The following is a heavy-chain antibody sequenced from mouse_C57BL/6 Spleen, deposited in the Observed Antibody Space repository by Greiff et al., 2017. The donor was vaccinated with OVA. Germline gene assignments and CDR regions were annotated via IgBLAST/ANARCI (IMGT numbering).Heavy chain of an antibody. J-gene: IGHJ4*01. Sequence: EVMLVESGGGLVKPGGSLKLSCAASGFTFSDYGMHWVRQAPEKGLEWVTYISSGSSTIYYADTVKGRFTISRDNAKNTLFLQMTSLRSEDTAMYYCAKGLHYGSSYRGAMDYWGQGTSVTVSS. CDR2: ISSGSSTI. D-gene: IGHD1-1*01. V-gene: IGHV5-17*01. CDR1: GFTFSDYG. CDR3: AKGLHYGSSYRGAMDY.